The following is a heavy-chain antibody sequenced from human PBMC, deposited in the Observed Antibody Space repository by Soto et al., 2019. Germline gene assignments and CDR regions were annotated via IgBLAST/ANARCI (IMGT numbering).Heavy chain of an antibody. J-gene: IGHJ6*03. V-gene: IGHV4-34*01. D-gene: IGHD3-16*01. CDR2: INHSGST. CDR1: GGSFSGYY. CDR3: ARGPRTTLYYYYMDV. Sequence: SETLSLTCAVYGGSFSGYYWSWIRQPPGKGLEWIGEINHSGSTNYNPSLKSRVTISADTSKNQFSLKLSSVTAADTAVYYCARGPRTTLYYYYMDVWGKGTTVTLSS.